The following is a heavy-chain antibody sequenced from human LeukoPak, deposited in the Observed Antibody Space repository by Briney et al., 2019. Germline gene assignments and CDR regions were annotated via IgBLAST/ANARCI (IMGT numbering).Heavy chain of an antibody. V-gene: IGHV4-59*01. J-gene: IGHJ4*02. CDR3: ARDNSLTGSFDY. CDR1: GGSISSYY. Sequence: SETLSLTCTVSGGSISSYYWSWIRQPPGKGLEWIGYIYYSGSTNYNPSLKSRVTISVDTSKNQFSLKLSSVTAADTAVYYCARDNSLTGSFDYWGQGTLVTVSS. CDR2: IYYSGST. D-gene: IGHD4-23*01.